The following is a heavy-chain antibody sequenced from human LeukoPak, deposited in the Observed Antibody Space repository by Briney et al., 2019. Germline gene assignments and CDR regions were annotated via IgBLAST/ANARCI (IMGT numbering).Heavy chain of an antibody. CDR2: ISWDGGST. V-gene: IGHV3-43D*03. CDR3: AKDNRAAMVYNFDY. J-gene: IGHJ4*02. CDR1: GFTFDDYA. D-gene: IGHD5-18*01. Sequence: GGSLRLSCAASGFTFDDYAMHWVRQAPGKGLEWVSLISWDGGSTYYADSVKGRFTISRDNSKNSLYLQMTSLRADDTALYYCAKDNRAAMVYNFDYWGQGTLVTVSS.